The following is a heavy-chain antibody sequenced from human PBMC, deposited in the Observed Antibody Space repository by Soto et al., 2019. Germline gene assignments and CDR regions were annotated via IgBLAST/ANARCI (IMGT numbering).Heavy chain of an antibody. J-gene: IGHJ6*02. D-gene: IGHD2-15*01. V-gene: IGHV1-69*12. CDR3: ASHPGGRGFYYGMDV. CDR1: GGTFSSYA. Sequence: QVQLVQSGAEVKKPGSSVKVSCKASGGTFSSYAISWVRQAPGQGLEWMGGIIPIFGTANYAQKFQGRVTITADESTRTAYMELSRLRSEDTPGSSCASHPGGRGFYYGMDVWAQGTTVTVS. CDR2: IIPIFGTA.